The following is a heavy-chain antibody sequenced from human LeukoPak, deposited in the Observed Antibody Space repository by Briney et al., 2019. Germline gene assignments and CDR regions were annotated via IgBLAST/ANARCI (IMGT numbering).Heavy chain of an antibody. CDR2: INHSGST. CDR3: ARARYYYDSSGYGFDY. Sequence: PSETLSLTCAVYGGSFSGYYWSWIRQPPGKGLEWIGEINHSGSTNYNPSLKSRVTISVDTSKNQFSLKLSSVTAADTAVYYCARARYYYDSSGYGFDYWGQGTLVTVSS. J-gene: IGHJ4*02. D-gene: IGHD3-22*01. CDR1: GGSFSGYY. V-gene: IGHV4-34*01.